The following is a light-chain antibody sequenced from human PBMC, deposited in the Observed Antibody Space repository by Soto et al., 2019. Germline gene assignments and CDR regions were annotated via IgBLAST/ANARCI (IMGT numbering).Light chain of an antibody. Sequence: QSALTQPASVSGSPGQSITISGTGTSSDVVSSNLFSWYQQHPGKAPKRMSYEVSKRPSGVSNRFSGSKSGNTASLTISGLQAEHEVDYYCCSYAGSSTSLYVFGTGNKLTAL. CDR2: EVS. V-gene: IGLV2-23*02. CDR3: CSYAGSSTSLYV. J-gene: IGLJ1*01. CDR1: SSDVVSSNL.